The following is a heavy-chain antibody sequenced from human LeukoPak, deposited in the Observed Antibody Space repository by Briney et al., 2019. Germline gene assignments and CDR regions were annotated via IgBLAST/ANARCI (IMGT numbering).Heavy chain of an antibody. CDR2: SSRSSYI. Sequence: SSRSSYIYYADSVKGRFTISRDNAKNSLYLQMNSLRAEDTAVYYCARDTTLVVPAATLDYWGQGTLVTVSS. D-gene: IGHD2-2*01. CDR3: ARDTTLVVPAATLDY. V-gene: IGHV3-21*01. J-gene: IGHJ4*02.